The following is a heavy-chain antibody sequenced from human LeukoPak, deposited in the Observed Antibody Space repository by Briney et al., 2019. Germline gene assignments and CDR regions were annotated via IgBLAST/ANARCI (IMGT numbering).Heavy chain of an antibody. Sequence: PSETLCLTCTVSGGSISSYYWSWIRQPPGKGLEWIGYIYYSGSTNYNPSLKSPVTISVATSKNKFSLKQSSVTAADTAVYYCARGTFDYWGQGTLVTVSS. CDR3: ARGTFDY. CDR1: GGSISSYY. J-gene: IGHJ4*02. V-gene: IGHV4-59*01. CDR2: IYYSGST.